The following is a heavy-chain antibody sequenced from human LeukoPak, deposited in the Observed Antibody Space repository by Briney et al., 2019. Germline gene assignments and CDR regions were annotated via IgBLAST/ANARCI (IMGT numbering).Heavy chain of an antibody. CDR2: ISYDGSSK. CDR3: ARPPPSCSSTSCYQHY. J-gene: IGHJ4*02. V-gene: IGHV3-30*03. CDR1: GFTFSSYE. Sequence: GGSLRLSCAASGFTFSSYEMNWVRQAPGKGLEWVAIISYDGSSKYYPDSVKGRFTISRDNSKNTLYLQMNSLRAEDTAIYYCARPPPSCSSTSCYQHYWGQGTLVTVSS. D-gene: IGHD2-2*01.